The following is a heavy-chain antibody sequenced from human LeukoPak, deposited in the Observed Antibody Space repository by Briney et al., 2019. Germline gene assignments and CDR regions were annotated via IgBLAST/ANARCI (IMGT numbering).Heavy chain of an antibody. CDR2: IHPSTGNP. J-gene: IGHJ4*02. Sequence: ASVKVSCKASGYSFTNYAMNWVRQAPGQGLEWMGWIHPSTGNPTYAQGFTGRFVFSLDTSVSTTYLQISSPKAEDTAVYFCARAFQSLGGLSLPDYWGQGTLVTVSS. V-gene: IGHV7-4-1*02. CDR3: ARAFQSLGGLSLPDY. CDR1: GYSFTNYA. D-gene: IGHD3-16*02.